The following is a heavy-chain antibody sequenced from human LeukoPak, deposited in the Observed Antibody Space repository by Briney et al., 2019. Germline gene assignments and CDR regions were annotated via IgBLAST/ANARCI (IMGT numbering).Heavy chain of an antibody. D-gene: IGHD1/OR15-1a*01. CDR2: IYHSGST. J-gene: IGHJ4*02. V-gene: IGHV4-4*02. CDR3: ARGGNSARYFDY. CDR1: GDSITSTNW. Sequence: SGTLSLTCAVSGDSITSTNWWTWVRQPPGKGLEWIGEIYHSGSTNYNPSLKSRVTISLDRSRNQFSLRLNSVTAADTAVYYCARGGNSARYFDYWGQGTLVTVSS.